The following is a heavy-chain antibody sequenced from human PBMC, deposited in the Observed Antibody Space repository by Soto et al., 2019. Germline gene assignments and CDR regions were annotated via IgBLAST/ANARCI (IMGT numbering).Heavy chain of an antibody. CDR2: IYPGDSDT. V-gene: IGHV5-51*01. CDR3: ARISAAGNYYYGMDF. D-gene: IGHD6-13*01. CDR1: GYSFTSYW. Sequence: GESLKISCKGSGYSFTSYWIGWVRQMPGKGLEWMGIIYPGDSDTRYSPSFQGQVTISADKSISTAYLQWSSLKASDTAMYYCARISAAGNYYYGMDFWGQGTTVPVSS. J-gene: IGHJ6*02.